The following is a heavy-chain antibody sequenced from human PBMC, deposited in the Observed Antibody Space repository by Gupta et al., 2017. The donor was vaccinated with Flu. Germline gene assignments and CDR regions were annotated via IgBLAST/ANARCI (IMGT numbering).Heavy chain of an antibody. V-gene: IGHV3-48*04. CDR1: GVTSVGYC. Sequence: DVQLVESGGDLAQPGASLRPCCRGPGVTSVGYCLNLDPQSPGKGLEWVAYINVTRNRNIYYAKSVRGRFTVSRDDAENSLYLHMNRLRAEDTAVYYCARARLFNDVRYFDLWGQGTQVTVSS. CDR2: INVTRNRNI. D-gene: IGHD1-1*01. CDR3: ARARLFNDVRYFDL. J-gene: IGHJ4*02.